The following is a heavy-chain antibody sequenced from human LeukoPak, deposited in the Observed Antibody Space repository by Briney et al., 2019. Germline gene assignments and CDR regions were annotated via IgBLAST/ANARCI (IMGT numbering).Heavy chain of an antibody. J-gene: IGHJ4*02. CDR3: ARDQEGFDY. CDR1: GYTFTSNY. V-gene: IGHV1-46*01. Sequence: ASVKVSCKASGYTFTSNYIHWVRQAPGQGLEWMGMIYPRDGSTSYAQKFQGRVTVTRNTSTSTVHMELSGLRSEDTAVYYCARDQEGFDYWGQGTLVTVSS. CDR2: IYPRDGST.